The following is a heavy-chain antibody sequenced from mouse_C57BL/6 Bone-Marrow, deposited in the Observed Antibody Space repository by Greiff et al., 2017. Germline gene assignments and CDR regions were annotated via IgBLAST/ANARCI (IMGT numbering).Heavy chain of an antibody. CDR2: IRNKANNHAT. CDR3: TRELRSWFAY. D-gene: IGHD1-1*01. V-gene: IGHV6-6*01. CDR1: GFTFSDAW. J-gene: IGHJ3*01. Sequence: EVMVEESGGGLVQPGGSMKLSCAASGFTFSDAWMDWVRQSPEKGLEWVAEIRNKANNHATYYAESVKGRFTISRDDSKSSGYLQMNSLRAEDTGIYYCTRELRSWFAYWGQGTLVTVSA.